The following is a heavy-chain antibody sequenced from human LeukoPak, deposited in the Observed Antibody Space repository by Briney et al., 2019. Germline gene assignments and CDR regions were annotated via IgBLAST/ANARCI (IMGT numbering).Heavy chain of an antibody. CDR3: ARGDSSSWYYYYYYGMDV. V-gene: IGHV3-30-3*01. CDR2: ISYDGSNK. D-gene: IGHD6-13*01. Sequence: GGSLRLSCAASGFTFSSYWMHWVRQAPGKGLEWVAVISYDGSNKYYADSVKGRFTISRDNSKNTLYLQMNSLRAEDTAVYYCARGDSSSWYYYYYYGMDVWGQGTTVTVSS. J-gene: IGHJ6*02. CDR1: GFTFSSYW.